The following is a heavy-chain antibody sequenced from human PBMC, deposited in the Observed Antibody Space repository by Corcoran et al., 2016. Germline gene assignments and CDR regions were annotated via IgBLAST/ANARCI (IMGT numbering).Heavy chain of an antibody. Sequence: QVQLQQWGAGLLKPSETLSLTCAVYGGSFTDHSWSWIRQPPGKGLEWIGEMSHRGRTTYNPSLKSRIIISVDTSKNQISLKLSSVSAADTTLYYCARQRKSGWYFDLWGRGTLVTVSS. D-gene: IGHD3-10*01. CDR1: GGSFTDHS. CDR2: MSHRGRT. V-gene: IGHV4-34*01. J-gene: IGHJ2*01. CDR3: ARQRKSGWYFDL.